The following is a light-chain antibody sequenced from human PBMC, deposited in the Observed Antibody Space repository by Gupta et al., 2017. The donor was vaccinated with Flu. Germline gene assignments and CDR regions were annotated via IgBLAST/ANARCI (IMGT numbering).Light chain of an antibody. CDR1: QSVSSSY. Sequence: RATLSCRASQSVSSSYLAWYQQKPGQAPRLLIYGASSRATGIPDRFSGSGSGTDFTLTISRLEPEDFAVYYCQQYGSSGTYTFGQGTKLEIK. V-gene: IGKV3-20*01. J-gene: IGKJ2*01. CDR3: QQYGSSGTYT. CDR2: GAS.